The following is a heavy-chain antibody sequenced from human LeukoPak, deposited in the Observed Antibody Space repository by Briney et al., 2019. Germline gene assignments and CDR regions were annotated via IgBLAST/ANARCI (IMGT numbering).Heavy chain of an antibody. J-gene: IGHJ4*02. CDR2: IYYSGST. V-gene: IGHV4-31*03. CDR3: ARDDGSNTEYYFDY. Sequence: SQTLSLTCTVSGGSISSGGYYWSWIRQHPGQGLEWIGYIYYSGSTYYNPSLKRRVTISVDTSKNQFSLKLSSVTAADTAVYYRARDDGSNTEYYFDYWGQGTLVTVSS. CDR1: GGSISSGGYY. D-gene: IGHD3-10*01.